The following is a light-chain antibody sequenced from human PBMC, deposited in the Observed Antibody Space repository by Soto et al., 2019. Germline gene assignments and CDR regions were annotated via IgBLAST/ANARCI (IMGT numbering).Light chain of an antibody. V-gene: IGKV3-15*01. Sequence: EIVMTQSPATLSVSPGERATLSCRASQSVSSNLAWYQQKPCQAPRLLIYGASTRATGIPARFSGSGSGTAFTLTISSLQSEDFAVYYCQQYNNWPPWYTFGQGTKLEIK. CDR3: QQYNNWPPWYT. CDR1: QSVSSN. J-gene: IGKJ2*01. CDR2: GAS.